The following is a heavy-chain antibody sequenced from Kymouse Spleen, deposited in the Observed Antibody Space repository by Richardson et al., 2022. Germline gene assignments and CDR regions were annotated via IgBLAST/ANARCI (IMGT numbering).Heavy chain of an antibody. Sequence: QLQLQESGPGLVKPSETLSLTCTVSGGSISSSSYYWGWIRQPPGKGLEWIGSIYYSGSTYYNPSLKSRVTISVDTSKNQFSLKLSSVTAADTAVYYCARLPNWNYFDYWGQGTLVTVSS. D-gene: IGHD1-20*01,IGHD1-7*01,IGHD7-27*02. J-gene: IGHJ4*02. CDR3: ARLPNWNYFDY. CDR1: GGSISSSSYY. CDR2: IYYSGST. V-gene: IGHV4-39*01.